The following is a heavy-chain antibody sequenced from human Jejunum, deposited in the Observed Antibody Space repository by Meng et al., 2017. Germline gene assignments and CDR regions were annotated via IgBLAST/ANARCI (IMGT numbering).Heavy chain of an antibody. D-gene: IGHD5-12*01. CDR3: AHRPRNSGYDNPYYFDF. CDR2: TYWDDDK. Sequence: QIPVKESVPTLVKPTQTLTLTGTFSGCSLSTVVEALGWIRQPPGKALDWLALTYWDDDKRYSPSLKSRLTITKDTSKNQVVLTMAHMDPVDTATYYCAHRPRNSGYDNPYYFDFWGQGTLVTVSS. J-gene: IGHJ4*02. CDR1: GCSLSTVVEA. V-gene: IGHV2-5*02.